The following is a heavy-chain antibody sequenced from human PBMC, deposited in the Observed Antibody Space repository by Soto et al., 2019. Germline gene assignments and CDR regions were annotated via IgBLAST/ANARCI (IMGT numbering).Heavy chain of an antibody. D-gene: IGHD4-17*01. CDR2: IYSDGTT. J-gene: IGHJ4*02. V-gene: IGHV3-53*01. CDR3: ARRYGGTLDY. Sequence: GGSLRLSCAASGFTVNNNHMSWVRQAPGKGLEWLSIIYSDGTTYYADSVKGRFTISRDNSKNTLYLQMSSLRAADTAVYYCARRYGGTLDYWGQGTLVTVSS. CDR1: GFTVNNNH.